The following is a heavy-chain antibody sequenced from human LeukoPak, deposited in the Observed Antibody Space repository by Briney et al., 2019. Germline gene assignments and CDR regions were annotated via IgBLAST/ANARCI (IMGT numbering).Heavy chain of an antibody. J-gene: IGHJ4*02. V-gene: IGHV3-30*01. CDR2: ISYDGSNK. CDR3: ARLARPSDY. D-gene: IGHD6-6*01. CDR1: GFTFSSYA. Sequence: GGSLRLSCAASGFTFSSYAMHWVRQAPGKGLEWVAVISYDGSNKYYADSAKGRFTISRDNSKNTLYLQMNSLRAEDTAVYYCARLARPSDYWGQGTLVTVSP.